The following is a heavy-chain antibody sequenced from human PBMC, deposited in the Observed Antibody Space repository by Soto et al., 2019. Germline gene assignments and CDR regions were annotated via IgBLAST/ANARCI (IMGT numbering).Heavy chain of an antibody. CDR1: GGTFSSYA. CDR3: ARDRGPSSGYYPYWFDP. V-gene: IGHV1-69*13. Sequence: SVKVSCKASGGTFSSYAITWVRQAHGQGLEWMGGIIPIFGTANYAQKFQARVTITADESTSIAYMELSSLRSEDTAVYYCARDRGPSSGYYPYWFDPWGQGTLVTVSS. J-gene: IGHJ5*02. D-gene: IGHD3-22*01. CDR2: IIPIFGTA.